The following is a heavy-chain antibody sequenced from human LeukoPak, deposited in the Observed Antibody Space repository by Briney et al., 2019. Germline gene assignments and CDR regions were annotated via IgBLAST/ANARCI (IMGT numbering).Heavy chain of an antibody. CDR3: AKDSSSGSYYYYYYMDV. V-gene: IGHV3-30*02. Sequence: GGSLRLSCAASGFTFSSYGMHWVRQAPGKGLEWVAFIRYDGSNKYYADSVKGRFTISRDNSKNTLYLQMNSLRAEDTALYYCAKDSSSGSYYYYYYMDVWGKGTTVSVSS. J-gene: IGHJ6*03. D-gene: IGHD3-10*01. CDR1: GFTFSSYG. CDR2: IRYDGSNK.